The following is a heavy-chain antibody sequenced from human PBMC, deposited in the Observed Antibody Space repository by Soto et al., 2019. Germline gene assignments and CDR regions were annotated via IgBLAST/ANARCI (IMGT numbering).Heavy chain of an antibody. CDR2: IVVGSGNT. CDR1: GFTFTSSA. J-gene: IGHJ4*02. Sequence: ASVKVSCKASGFTFTSSAVQWVRQARGQRLEWIGWIVVGSGNTNYAQKFQERVTITRGMSTSTAYMELSSLRSEDTAVYYCAAELFGDTMVRGNFDYWGQGTLVTVSS. CDR3: AAELFGDTMVRGNFDY. V-gene: IGHV1-58*01. D-gene: IGHD3-10*01.